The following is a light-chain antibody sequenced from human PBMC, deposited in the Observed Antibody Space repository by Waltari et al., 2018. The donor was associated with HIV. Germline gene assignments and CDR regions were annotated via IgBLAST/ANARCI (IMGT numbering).Light chain of an antibody. J-gene: IGKJ4*01. CDR3: MQAARVPLT. CDR1: ESLGDSDGSTY. V-gene: IGKV2-24*01. CDR2: KIS. Sequence: MTQSPLYSRVSLRQPAPISCRSTESLGDSDGSTYLSWLQQRPGQPPRLLMYKISTRLSGVPDRFTGSEAGTDFTLKISGVEAEAGGVYCCMQAARVPLTFGAGTKVEF.